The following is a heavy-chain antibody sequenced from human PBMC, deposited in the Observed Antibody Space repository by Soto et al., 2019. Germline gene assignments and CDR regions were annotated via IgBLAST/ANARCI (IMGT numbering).Heavy chain of an antibody. CDR3: ASAHSVLVAKGFDS. V-gene: IGHV4-4*02. D-gene: IGHD2-8*02. CDR2: IYHNGRA. CDR1: GASIKSDTW. J-gene: IGHJ4*02. Sequence: PSETLSLTCDVSGASIKSDTWWTWVRQSPGKGLEWIGEIYHNGRAFDNPSLKGRVTISIDKSNNQFSLNLTSVTAADTAVYYCASAHSVLVAKGFDSWGQGTLVTVSS.